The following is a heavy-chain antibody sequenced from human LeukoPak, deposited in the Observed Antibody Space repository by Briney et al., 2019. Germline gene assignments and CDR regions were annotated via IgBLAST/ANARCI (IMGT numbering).Heavy chain of an antibody. CDR3: ARENSSSWFRRNWFDP. Sequence: PSETLSLTCIVSGYSISSGYYWVWIRQPPGKGLEWIGSIYHSGSTYYNPSLKSRVTISVDTSKNQFSMKLTSVIAADTAVYYCARENSSSWFRRNWFDPWGQGTLVTVSS. D-gene: IGHD6-13*01. J-gene: IGHJ5*02. V-gene: IGHV4-38-2*02. CDR1: GYSISSGYY. CDR2: IYHSGST.